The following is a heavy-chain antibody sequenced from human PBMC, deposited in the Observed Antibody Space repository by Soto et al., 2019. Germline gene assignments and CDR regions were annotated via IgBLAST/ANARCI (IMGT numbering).Heavy chain of an antibody. CDR2: IGPAGDT. CDR1: GFTFSSYD. V-gene: IGHV3-13*01. D-gene: IGHD3-10*01. CDR3: ARSGDHYYDSGSSSGYYYYGMDV. Sequence: EVQLVESGGGLVQPGGSLRLSCAASGFTFSSYDMHWVRQATGKGLEWVSTIGPAGDTYYPGSVKGRFTISRENAKNSSYLQMSSLRAGDTAVYYCARSGDHYYDSGSSSGYYYYGMDVWGQGTTVTVSS. J-gene: IGHJ6*02.